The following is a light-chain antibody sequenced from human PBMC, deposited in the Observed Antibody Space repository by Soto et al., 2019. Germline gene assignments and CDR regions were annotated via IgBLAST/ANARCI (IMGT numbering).Light chain of an antibody. CDR1: QSVSNY. V-gene: IGKV3-11*01. CDR3: QQRNKWPFLT. J-gene: IGKJ4*01. CDR2: DAS. Sequence: EIVLTQSPATLSLSPGERATLSCRASQSVSNYLAWYQQKPGQPPRLLMYDASNRATGIPPRFSGSGSGTDFTLTISSLEPEDSAVYDCQQRNKWPFLTVGGGTKVEIK.